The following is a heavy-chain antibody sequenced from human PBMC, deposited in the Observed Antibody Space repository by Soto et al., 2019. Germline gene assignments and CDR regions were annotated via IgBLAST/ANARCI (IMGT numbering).Heavy chain of an antibody. J-gene: IGHJ4*02. CDR1: GFTFSSSA. CDR2: VTAAGANT. CDR3: AGASGPRKYDLAF. V-gene: IGHV3-23*01. D-gene: IGHD6-25*01. Sequence: EVQLLESGGGLVQPGGSLRLSCAASGFTFSSSAMRWVRQAPGQGLEGVSAVTAAGANTYYADSVKGRFTISRDNSKNPLFLKMSSLRAEDTAVYFCAGASGPRKYDLAFWGQGTLVTVSS.